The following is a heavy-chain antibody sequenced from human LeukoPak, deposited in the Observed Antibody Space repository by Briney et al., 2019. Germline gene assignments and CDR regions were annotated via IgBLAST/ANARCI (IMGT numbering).Heavy chain of an antibody. D-gene: IGHD2-21*01. CDR3: ARVVYCGGDNCQIFAFDI. Sequence: PGGSLRLSCAASGFSFSDYYMSWIRQAPGKGPEWVSYISSSGRPTFYADSVKGRFIISRDHAKNSLYLQMNSLRAEDTAVYYCARVVYCGGDNCQIFAFDIWGQGIMVTVSS. CDR2: ISSSGRPT. J-gene: IGHJ3*02. V-gene: IGHV3-11*01. CDR1: GFSFSDYY.